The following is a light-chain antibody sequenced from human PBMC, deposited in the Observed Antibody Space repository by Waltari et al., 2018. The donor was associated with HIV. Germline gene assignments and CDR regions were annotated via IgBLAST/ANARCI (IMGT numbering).Light chain of an antibody. CDR1: ISNIGSNT. V-gene: IGLV1-44*01. CDR3: ATWDDSLNGPV. CDR2: TTK. Sequence: QSVLTQPPSASGTPGQRVTISCSGSISNIGSNTVNWYQQLPGTAPKLLIYTTKQRPSGVPDRFSGSNSGASASLAISGVQSDDEADYYCATWDDSLNGPVFGGGTKLTVL. J-gene: IGLJ3*02.